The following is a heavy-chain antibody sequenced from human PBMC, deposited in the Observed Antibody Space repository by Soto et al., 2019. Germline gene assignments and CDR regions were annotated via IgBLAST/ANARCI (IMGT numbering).Heavy chain of an antibody. J-gene: IGHJ4*02. V-gene: IGHV6-1*01. CDR2: TYYRSKWYN. Sequence: SQTLSLTCAISGDSVSSNSAAWNWIRQSPSRGLEWLGRTYYRSKWYNDYAVSVKSRITINPDTSKNQFSLQLNSVTPEDTAVYYCTRDQYCDSSGYYTPIDYWGQGTLVTVSS. CDR3: TRDQYCDSSGYYTPIDY. D-gene: IGHD3-22*01. CDR1: GDSVSSNSAA.